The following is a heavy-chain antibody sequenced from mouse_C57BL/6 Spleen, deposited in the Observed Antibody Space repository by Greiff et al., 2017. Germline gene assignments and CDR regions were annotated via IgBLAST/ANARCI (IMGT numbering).Heavy chain of an antibody. CDR3: ARSAYEDYFDY. CDR2: IGPANGNT. D-gene: IGHD6-5*01. Sequence: VQLQQSVAELVRPGASVKLSCTASGFNIKNNYMHWVKQRPEQGLEWIGRIGPANGNTKYAPKFQGKATITADTSSNTAYLQLSSLTSEDTAIYYCARSAYEDYFDYWGQGTTLTVSS. CDR1: GFNIKNNY. V-gene: IGHV14-3*01. J-gene: IGHJ2*01.